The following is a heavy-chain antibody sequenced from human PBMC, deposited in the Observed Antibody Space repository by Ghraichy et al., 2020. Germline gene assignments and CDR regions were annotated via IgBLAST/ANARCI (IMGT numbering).Heavy chain of an antibody. CDR1: GFTFSSYS. J-gene: IGHJ4*02. D-gene: IGHD4-17*01. CDR3: ARDSRTTLELDY. V-gene: IGHV3-48*02. Sequence: GESLNISCAASGFTFSSYSMNWVRQAPGKGLEWESYISSSSSTIYYADSVKGRFTISRDNAKNSLYLQMNSLRDEDTAVYYCARDSRTTLELDYWGQGTLVTVSS. CDR2: ISSSSSTI.